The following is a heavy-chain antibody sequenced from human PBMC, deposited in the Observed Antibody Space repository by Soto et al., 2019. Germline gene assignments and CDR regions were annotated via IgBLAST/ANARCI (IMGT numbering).Heavy chain of an antibody. CDR2: ITTAATRNI. V-gene: IGHV3-21*02. D-gene: IGHD3-3*01. CDR3: ARDDPIFGAIPRMDI. CDR1: GFPFSSYT. Sequence: EVQLVESGGSLVNPGGSLRLSCSASGFPFSSYTMYWVRQAPGKGLEWVSSITTAATRNIFYADSVKGRFTISRDNANNILYLQMNNVRVEDTAVHYCARDDPIFGAIPRMDIWGQGTTVTVSS. J-gene: IGHJ6*02.